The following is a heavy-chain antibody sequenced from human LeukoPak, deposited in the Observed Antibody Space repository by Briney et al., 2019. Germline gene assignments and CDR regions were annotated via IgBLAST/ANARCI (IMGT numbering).Heavy chain of an antibody. J-gene: IGHJ4*02. CDR3: ARDLTSLYRSIFDY. CDR2: IYYSGST. CDR1: GGSISSYY. V-gene: IGHV4-59*12. D-gene: IGHD5-12*01. Sequence: PSGTLSLTCTVSGGSISSYYWSWIRQPPGKGLEWIGYIYYSGSTNYNPSLKSRVTMSVDTSKNQFSLKLSSVTAADTAVYYCARDLTSLYRSIFDYWGQGTLVTVSS.